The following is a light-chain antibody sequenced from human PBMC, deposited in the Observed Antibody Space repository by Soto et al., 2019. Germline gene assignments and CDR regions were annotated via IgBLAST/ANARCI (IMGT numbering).Light chain of an antibody. V-gene: IGLV1-47*01. CDR2: RDN. CDR1: SSNIGSNS. Sequence: QSVLTQPPSASGTPGQRVTISCSGSSSNIGSNSVYWYQQLPATAPKLLIYRDNQRPSGVPDRFSGSKSGTSASLTISGLRSEDEADCYCAAWDDSLSAWVFGGGTKLTVL. CDR3: AAWDDSLSAWV. J-gene: IGLJ3*02.